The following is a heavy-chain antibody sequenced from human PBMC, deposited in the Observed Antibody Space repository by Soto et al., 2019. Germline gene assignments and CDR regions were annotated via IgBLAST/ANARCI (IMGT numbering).Heavy chain of an antibody. CDR3: ARERYFDWLSLPTDY. J-gene: IGHJ4*02. Sequence: VQLVESGGGVVQPGRSLRLSCAASGFTFSSYAMHWVRQAPGKGLEWVAVISYDGSNKYYADSVKGRFTISRDNSKNTLYLQMNSLRAEDTAVYYCARERYFDWLSLPTDYWGQGTLVTVSS. CDR2: ISYDGSNK. V-gene: IGHV3-30-3*01. D-gene: IGHD3-9*01. CDR1: GFTFSSYA.